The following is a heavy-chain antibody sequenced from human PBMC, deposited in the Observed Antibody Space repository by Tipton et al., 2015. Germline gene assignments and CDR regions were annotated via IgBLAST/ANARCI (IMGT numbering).Heavy chain of an antibody. CDR1: GGSISSIVYY. Sequence: GLVKPSETLSLTCGVSGGSISSIVYYWGWIRQPPGQGLEWIGYISDSGKINYNYSLDSRVSMSVDTSKNQFSLKLTSVTAADTAVYFCARGIEATGKWVYYFDYWGQGTLVTVSS. CDR2: ISDSGKI. J-gene: IGHJ4*02. V-gene: IGHV4-61*08. CDR3: ARGIEATGKWVYYFDY. D-gene: IGHD6-13*01.